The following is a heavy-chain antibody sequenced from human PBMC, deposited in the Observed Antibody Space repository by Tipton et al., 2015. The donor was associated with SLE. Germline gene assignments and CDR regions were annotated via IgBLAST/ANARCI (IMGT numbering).Heavy chain of an antibody. Sequence: SLRLSCEASGSTFSSYWMSWVRQAPGKGLEWVASIKQDGSEEKYVDSVKGRFTISRENAKNSLYLQMNSLRVEDTAVYYCAKDYRGINFYDAFDMWGQGTMVKVSS. CDR2: IKQDGSEE. V-gene: IGHV3-7*03. CDR3: AKDYRGINFYDAFDM. CDR1: GSTFSSYW. J-gene: IGHJ3*02. D-gene: IGHD1-1*01.